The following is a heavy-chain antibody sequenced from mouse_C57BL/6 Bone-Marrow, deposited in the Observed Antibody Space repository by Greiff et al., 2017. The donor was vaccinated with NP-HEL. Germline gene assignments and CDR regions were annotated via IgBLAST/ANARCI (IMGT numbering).Heavy chain of an antibody. D-gene: IGHD1-1*01. J-gene: IGHJ1*03. CDR2: IYPGGGYT. V-gene: IGHV1-63*01. Sequence: QVQLQQSGAELVRPGTSVKMSCKASGYTFTNYWIGWAKQRPGHGLEWIGDIYPGGGYTNYNEKFKGKATLTADKSSSTAYMQFSSLTSEDSAIYYCARGRIYDYGSSSYWYFDVWGTGTTVTVSS. CDR1: GYTFTNYW. CDR3: ARGRIYDYGSSSYWYFDV.